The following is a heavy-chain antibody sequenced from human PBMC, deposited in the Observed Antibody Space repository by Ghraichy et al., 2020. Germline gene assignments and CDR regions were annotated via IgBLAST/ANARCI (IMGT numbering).Heavy chain of an antibody. J-gene: IGHJ2*01. Sequence: SAISGSGGSTYYADSVKGRFTISRDTSKNTLYLQMNSLRAEDTAVYSCSKVYVWGSYRYTCVGFDYLVQGFFFKVSGAHSDLHGSLHSFPTRRSSDLG. CDR2: ISGSGGST. V-gene: IGHV3-23*01. D-gene: IGHD3-16*02. CDR3: SKVYVWGSYRYTCVGFDYLVQGFFFKVSGAHSDLHGSLHSFPTRRSSDL.